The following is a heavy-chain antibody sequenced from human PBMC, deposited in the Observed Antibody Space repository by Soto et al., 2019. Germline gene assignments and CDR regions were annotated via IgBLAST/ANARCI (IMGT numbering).Heavy chain of an antibody. CDR2: ISAYNGNT. D-gene: IGHD3-3*01. CDR1: GGSVSSYA. V-gene: IGHV1-18*01. CDR3: ARDRPTNYYDFWSGPYYYYGMDV. Sequence: ASGKFSCKAYGGSVSSYAISWVRQAPGQRLEWMGAISAYNGNTNYAQKLRGRVTMTTDTSTSTAYMELRSLRSDDTAVYYCARDRPTNYYDFWSGPYYYYGMDVWGQGTTVTVSS. J-gene: IGHJ6*02.